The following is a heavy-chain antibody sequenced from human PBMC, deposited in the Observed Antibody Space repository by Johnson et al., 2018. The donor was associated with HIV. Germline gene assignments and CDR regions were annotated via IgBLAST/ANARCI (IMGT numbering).Heavy chain of an antibody. CDR1: GFTFSDHY. D-gene: IGHD2-15*01. V-gene: IGHV3-66*01. CDR2: ISGSGGST. Sequence: VQLVESGGGLVKPGGSLRLSCAGSGFTFSDHYMSWVRQAPGKGLEWVSVISGSGGSTYYADSVKGRFTISRDNSKNTLYLQMNSLRAEDTAVYYCALGGSWYAFDIWGQGTMVTVSS. CDR3: ALGGSWYAFDI. J-gene: IGHJ3*02.